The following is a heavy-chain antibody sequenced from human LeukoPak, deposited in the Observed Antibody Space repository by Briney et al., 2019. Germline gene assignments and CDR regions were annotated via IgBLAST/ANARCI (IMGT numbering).Heavy chain of an antibody. CDR1: GFTFSSYA. V-gene: IGHV3-23*01. J-gene: IGHJ4*02. D-gene: IGHD4-17*01. CDR3: ARDDDYGDYATY. Sequence: GGSLRLSCAASGFTFSSYAMTWVRKAPGKGLEWVSAISGSGGSTYYADSVKGRFTISRDNSKNTLYLQMNSLRAEDTAVYYCARDDDYGDYATYWGQGTLVTVSS. CDR2: ISGSGGST.